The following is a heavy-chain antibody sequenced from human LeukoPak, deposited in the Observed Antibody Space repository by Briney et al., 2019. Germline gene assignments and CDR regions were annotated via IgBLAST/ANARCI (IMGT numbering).Heavy chain of an antibody. CDR1: GFTFSSYA. V-gene: IGHV3-30*04. CDR2: ISYDGSNK. J-gene: IGHJ6*03. CDR3: ARGRAIFGVVTEYYYMDV. Sequence: GGSLRLSCAASGFTFSSYAMRWVRQAPGKGLEWVAVISYDGSNKYYADSVKGRFTISRDNSKNTLYLQMNSLRAEDTAVYYCARGRAIFGVVTEYYYMDVWGKGTTVTVSS. D-gene: IGHD3-3*01.